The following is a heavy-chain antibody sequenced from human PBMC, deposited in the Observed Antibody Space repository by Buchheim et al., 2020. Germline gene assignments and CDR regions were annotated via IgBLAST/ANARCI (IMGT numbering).Heavy chain of an antibody. CDR1: GFTFSDYW. V-gene: IGHV3-7*01. CDR3: AVTNWFNP. D-gene: IGHD4-17*01. Sequence: EVQVVESGGGLVQPGGSLRLSCAASGFTFSDYWMSWVRQAPGKVLEWVANIIHDGSEKYYVDSVKGRFTISRDNARNILYLQMNSLRVEDTAVYYCAVTNWFNPWGQGTL. CDR2: IIHDGSEK. J-gene: IGHJ5*02.